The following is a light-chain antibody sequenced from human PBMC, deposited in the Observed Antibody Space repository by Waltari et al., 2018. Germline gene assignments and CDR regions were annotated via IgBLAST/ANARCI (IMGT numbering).Light chain of an antibody. V-gene: IGKV1-39*01. CDR2: ATS. CDR3: QQSYTTPRT. J-gene: IGKJ2*01. Sequence: VGDRVTISCRASQNISAYLNWYQQKPGKAPKLLIYATSSLQSGVPSRFSGSGSGAHFTLTINSLQPEDFATYYCQQSYTTPRTFGQGTNLEI. CDR1: QNISAY.